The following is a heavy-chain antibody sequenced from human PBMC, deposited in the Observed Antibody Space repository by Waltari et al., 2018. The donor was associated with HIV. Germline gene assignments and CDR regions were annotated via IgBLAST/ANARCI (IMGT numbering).Heavy chain of an antibody. D-gene: IGHD5-12*01. CDR2: IIPILGIA. J-gene: IGHJ4*02. V-gene: IGHV1-69*02. CDR3: ARGGRGYDSYYFDY. Sequence: QVQLVQSGAEVKKPGSSVKVSCKASGGTFSSYTISWVRQAPGQGLEWMGRIIPILGIANYAQKFQGRVTITADKSTSTAYMELSSLRSEDTAVYYCARGGRGYDSYYFDYWGQGTLVTVSS. CDR1: GGTFSSYT.